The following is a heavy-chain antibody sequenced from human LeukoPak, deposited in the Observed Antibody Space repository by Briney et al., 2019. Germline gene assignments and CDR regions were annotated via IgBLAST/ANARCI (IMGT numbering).Heavy chain of an antibody. CDR1: DGSINSYY. CDR3: ARGRSNYYGMDV. CDR2: IYYNGNT. V-gene: IGHV4-59*01. J-gene: IGHJ6*02. Sequence: SETLSLTCSVSDGSINSYYWNWIRRPPGKGLEWIEYIYYNGNTNYSPSLKSRVTMSVDTSKNLFSLKVSSVTAADTAVYYCARGRSNYYGMDVWGQGTTVTVSS. D-gene: IGHD1-26*01.